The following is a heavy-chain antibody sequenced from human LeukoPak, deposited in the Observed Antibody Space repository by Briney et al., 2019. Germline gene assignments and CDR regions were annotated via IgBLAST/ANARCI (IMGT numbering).Heavy chain of an antibody. CDR1: GYTFTSYD. CDR3: ARDLGGYCSSTSRRRPFDY. CDR2: MNPNSGNT. J-gene: IGHJ4*02. D-gene: IGHD2-2*03. Sequence: GASVKVSCKASGYTFTSYDINWVRQATGQGLEWMGWMNPNSGNTGYAQKFQGRVTMTRNTSISTAYMELSSLRSEDTAVYYCARDLGGYCSSTSRRRPFDYWGQGTLVAVSS. V-gene: IGHV1-8*01.